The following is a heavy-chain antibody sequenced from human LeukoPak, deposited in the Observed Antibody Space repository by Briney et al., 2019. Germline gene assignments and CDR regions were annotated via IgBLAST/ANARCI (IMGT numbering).Heavy chain of an antibody. V-gene: IGHV3-7*01. D-gene: IGHD6-19*01. CDR3: ARRGSSGWSKNWFDP. J-gene: IGHJ5*02. Sequence: PGGSLRLSCAASGFTFSSYWMSWVRQAPGKGLEWVANIKQDGSEKYYVDSVKGRFTISRDNAKNSLYLQMNSLRAEDTAVYYCARRGSSGWSKNWFDPWGQGTLVTVSS. CDR2: IKQDGSEK. CDR1: GFTFSSYW.